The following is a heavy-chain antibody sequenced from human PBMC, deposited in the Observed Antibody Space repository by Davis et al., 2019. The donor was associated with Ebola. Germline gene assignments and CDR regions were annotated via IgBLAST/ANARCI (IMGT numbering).Heavy chain of an antibody. CDR3: AKYIVGTTRSFDY. J-gene: IGHJ4*02. CDR2: IGGGGGDT. Sequence: GESLKISCVGSGFTFNFYVMSWVRQAPGKGLEWVSAIGGGGGDTYYADSVKGRFTISRDNSKNTLYLQMNNLRDDDTAIYYCAKYIVGTTRSFDYWGQGTLVTVSS. CDR1: GFTFNFYV. D-gene: IGHD1-26*01. V-gene: IGHV3-23*01.